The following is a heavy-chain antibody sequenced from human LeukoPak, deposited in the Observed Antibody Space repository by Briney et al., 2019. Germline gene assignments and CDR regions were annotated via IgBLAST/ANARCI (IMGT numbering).Heavy chain of an antibody. D-gene: IGHD1-1*01. CDR3: ARADNPNWNAYYYYMDV. Sequence: LWASVKVSCKASGYTFTGYYMHWVRQAPGQGLEWMGWINPNSGGTNYAQKFQGRVTMTRETSISTAYMELSRRRSDDTAVYYCARADNPNWNAYYYYMDVWGKGTTVTVSS. J-gene: IGHJ6*03. CDR1: GYTFTGYY. V-gene: IGHV1-2*02. CDR2: INPNSGGT.